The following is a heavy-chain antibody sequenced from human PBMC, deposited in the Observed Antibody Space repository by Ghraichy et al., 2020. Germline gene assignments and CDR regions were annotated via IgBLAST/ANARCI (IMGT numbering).Heavy chain of an antibody. Sequence: SQTLSLTCTVPGVSINNYYWSWIRQSPGQGLEWIGHIYHSKTTTYNPSITSRVTISADASNNQFFLRLTSVTTADTAMYYCARLQRSTFYDFWAFDPWGQGNLVIVSP. V-gene: IGHV4-59*01. CDR2: IYHSKTT. D-gene: IGHD3-3*01. CDR1: GVSINNYY. J-gene: IGHJ5*02. CDR3: ARLQRSTFYDFWAFDP.